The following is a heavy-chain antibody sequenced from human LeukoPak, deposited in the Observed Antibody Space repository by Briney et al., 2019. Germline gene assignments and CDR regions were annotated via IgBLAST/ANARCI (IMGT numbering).Heavy chain of an antibody. V-gene: IGHV6-1*01. CDR1: GDSVSSNSAA. J-gene: IGHJ5*02. D-gene: IGHD6-19*01. CDR2: TYYRSKWYN. CDR3: AREDDQRRSRYSSGWYDWFDP. Sequence: SQTLSLTCAISGDSVSSNSAAWNWIRQSPSRGLEWLGRTYYRSKWYNDYAVSVKGRIPINPDTSKNQFSLQLNSVTPEDTAVYYCAREDDQRRSRYSSGWYDWFDPWGQGTLVTVSS.